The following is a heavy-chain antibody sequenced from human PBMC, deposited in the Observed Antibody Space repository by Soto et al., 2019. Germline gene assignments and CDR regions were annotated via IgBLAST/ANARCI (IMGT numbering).Heavy chain of an antibody. Sequence: QMQLVQSGAEVKKTGSSVTVSCKALGNTFTYRYLHWVRQAPGQALDWMGWITPFNGDVHSAQKLQGRVTITRDRSINTAYMRMSGLRSEDTAMYYCASGGAGSGPFTWELPDHWGQGTLVTVSS. D-gene: IGHD1-26*01. V-gene: IGHV1-45*02. J-gene: IGHJ4*02. CDR3: ASGGAGSGPFTWELPDH. CDR1: GNTFTYRY. CDR2: ITPFNGDV.